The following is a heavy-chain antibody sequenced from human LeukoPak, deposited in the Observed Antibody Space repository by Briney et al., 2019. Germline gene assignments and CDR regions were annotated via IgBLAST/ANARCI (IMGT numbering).Heavy chain of an antibody. CDR1: GGTFTTYA. CDR3: ARGVWGYCTNGVCPPDY. CDR2: IIPIFGTA. Sequence: SVRASSGASGGTFTTYATSGVRQALGQGLGWMGGIIPIFGTANYAQKFQGRVTITADESTSTAYMELSSLRSEDTAVYYCARGVWGYCTNGVCPPDYWGQGTRVTVSS. V-gene: IGHV1-69*13. D-gene: IGHD2-8*01. J-gene: IGHJ4*02.